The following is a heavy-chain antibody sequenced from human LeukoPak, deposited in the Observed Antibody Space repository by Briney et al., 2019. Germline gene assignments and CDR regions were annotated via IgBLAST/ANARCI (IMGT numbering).Heavy chain of an antibody. CDR3: ARRFSWSTRYMDV. D-gene: IGHD6-13*01. CDR2: IYYSGST. Sequence: SETLSLTCTVSGGSISSSSYYWGWIRQPPGKGLEWIGSIYYSGSTYYNPSLKSRVTISVDTSKNQFSLKLSSVTAADAAVYYCARRFSWSTRYMDVWGTGTTVTISS. J-gene: IGHJ6*03. CDR1: GGSISSSSYY. V-gene: IGHV4-39*07.